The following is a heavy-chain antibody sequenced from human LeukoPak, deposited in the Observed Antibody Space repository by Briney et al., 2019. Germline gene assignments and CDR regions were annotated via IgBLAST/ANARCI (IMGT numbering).Heavy chain of an antibody. CDR3: ARDFEVTTTPCFVC. J-gene: IGHJ4*02. CDR1: GYTFTGYY. Sequence: ASVKVSCKASGYTFTGYYMHWVRQAPGQGLEWMGWINPNSGGTNYAQKFQGRVTMTRDTSISTAYMELSRLRSDDTAVYYCARDFEVTTTPCFVCWVQGSLVAV. CDR2: INPNSGGT. D-gene: IGHD4-17*01. V-gene: IGHV1-2*02.